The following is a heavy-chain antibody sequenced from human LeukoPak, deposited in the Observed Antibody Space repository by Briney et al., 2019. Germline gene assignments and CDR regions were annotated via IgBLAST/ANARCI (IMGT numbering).Heavy chain of an antibody. Sequence: PGRSRRLSCAVSGFTFDDYAMPWVPQAPGKGLEWVSGFSLNSGSIGYADSVKGRFTISRDNAKNPLYLQMNSLRAEDTALYYCAKDMEVASHLEDGDPVNFDYWGQGTLVTVSA. D-gene: IGHD4-17*01. CDR2: FSLNSGSI. CDR1: GFTFDDYA. CDR3: AKDMEVASHLEDGDPVNFDY. J-gene: IGHJ4*02. V-gene: IGHV3-9*01.